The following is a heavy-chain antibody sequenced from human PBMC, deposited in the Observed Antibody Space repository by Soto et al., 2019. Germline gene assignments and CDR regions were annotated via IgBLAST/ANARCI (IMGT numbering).Heavy chain of an antibody. CDR3: AIPRVYGSGSYRVDAFDI. Sequence: GESLKISCKGSGYSFTSYWIGWVRQMPGKGLEWMGIIYPGDSDTRYSPSFQGQVTISADKSISTAYLQWSSLKASDTAMYYCAIPRVYGSGSYRVDAFDIWGQGTMGTVSS. CDR1: GYSFTSYW. J-gene: IGHJ3*02. V-gene: IGHV5-51*01. CDR2: IYPGDSDT. D-gene: IGHD3-10*01.